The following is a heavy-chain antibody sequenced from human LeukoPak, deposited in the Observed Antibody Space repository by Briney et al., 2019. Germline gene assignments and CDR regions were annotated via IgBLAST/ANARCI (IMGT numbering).Heavy chain of an antibody. J-gene: IGHJ5*02. D-gene: IGHD3-22*01. CDR3: ARDGLRYYDSSGYYNWFDP. Sequence: PGGSLRLSCAASGFTFSAFWMGWVRQAPGKGLEWVASIKDDGSEKYYVDSVKGRFTISRDNAKNSLYLQMNSLRAEDTAVYYCARDGLRYYDSSGYYNWFDPWGQGTLVTVSS. CDR2: IKDDGSEK. V-gene: IGHV3-7*03. CDR1: GFTFSAFW.